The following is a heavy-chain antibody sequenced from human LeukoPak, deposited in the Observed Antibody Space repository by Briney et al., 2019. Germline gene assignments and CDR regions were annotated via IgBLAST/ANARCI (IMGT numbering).Heavy chain of an antibody. CDR1: GFTFSDYN. CDR2: ISRSGSTK. V-gene: IGHV3-11*01. D-gene: IGHD2-15*01. J-gene: IGHJ6*03. CDR3: ARVLRYCSGGNCYSGGLGYMDV. Sequence: PGGSLRLSCAASGFTFSDYNMRWIRQAPGKGLEWVSSISRSGSTKYYADSVKGRFTISRDNAKNSLFLQMNSLRTEDTAVYYCARVLRYCSGGNCYSGGLGYMDVWGKGTTVTISS.